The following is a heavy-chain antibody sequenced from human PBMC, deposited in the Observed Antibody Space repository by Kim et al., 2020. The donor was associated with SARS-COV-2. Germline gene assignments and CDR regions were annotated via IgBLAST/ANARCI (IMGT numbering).Heavy chain of an antibody. CDR3: ARDKYYDFWSGYYTGISWYFDL. D-gene: IGHD3-3*01. V-gene: IGHV4-59*13. Sequence: SETLSLTCTVSGGSISSYYWSWIRQPPGKGLEWIGYIYYSGSTNYNPSLKSRVTISVDTSKNQFSLKLSSVTAADTAVYYCARDKYYDFWSGYYTGISWYFDLWGRGTLVTVSS. J-gene: IGHJ2*01. CDR1: GGSISSYY. CDR2: IYYSGST.